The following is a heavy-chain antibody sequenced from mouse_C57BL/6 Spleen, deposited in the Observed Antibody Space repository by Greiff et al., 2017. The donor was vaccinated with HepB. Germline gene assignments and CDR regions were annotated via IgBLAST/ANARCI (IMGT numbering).Heavy chain of an antibody. D-gene: IGHD2-4*01. CDR2: ISGGGGNT. CDR3: ATLYDYDLAY. CDR1: GFTFISYT. J-gene: IGHJ3*01. Sequence: EVMLVESGGGLVKPGGSLKLSCAASGFTFISYTMSWVRQTPEKRLEWVATISGGGGNTYYPDSVKGRFTISRDNAKNTLYLQMSSLRSEDTALYYCATLYDYDLAYWGQGTLVTVSA. V-gene: IGHV5-9*01.